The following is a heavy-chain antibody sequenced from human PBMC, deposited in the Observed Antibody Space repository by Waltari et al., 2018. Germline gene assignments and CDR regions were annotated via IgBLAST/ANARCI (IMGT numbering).Heavy chain of an antibody. Sequence: QVQLQESGPGLVKPSETLSLTCTVSGDSIRGFYWSWIRQSPGKGLEWIGFIYSGGTTYYTPSLKSRATISVDTSKNQCALEISSVTAADTAVYYCARGGYGRFYFDYWGQGTLVTVSS. J-gene: IGHJ4*02. V-gene: IGHV4-59*01. CDR1: GDSIRGFY. CDR2: IYSGGTT. CDR3: ARGGYGRFYFDY. D-gene: IGHD5-18*01.